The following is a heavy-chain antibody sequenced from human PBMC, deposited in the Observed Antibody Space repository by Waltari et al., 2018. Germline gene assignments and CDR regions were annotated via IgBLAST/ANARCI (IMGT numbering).Heavy chain of an antibody. CDR3: AKDQSPTWGYSSGWYNYYYGMDV. Sequence: EVQLLESGGGLVQPGGSLRLSCAASGFTFSSYAMSWVRQAPGKGLEWVAAISGSGGSTYYADSVKGRFTISRDNSKNTLYLQMNSLRAEDTAVYYCAKDQSPTWGYSSGWYNYYYGMDVWGQGTTVTVSS. CDR2: ISGSGGST. V-gene: IGHV3-23*01. D-gene: IGHD6-19*01. CDR1: GFTFSSYA. J-gene: IGHJ6*02.